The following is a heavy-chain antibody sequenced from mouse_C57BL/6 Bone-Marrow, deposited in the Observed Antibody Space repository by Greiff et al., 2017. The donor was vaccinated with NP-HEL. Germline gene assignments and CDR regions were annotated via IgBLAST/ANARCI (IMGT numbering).Heavy chain of an antibody. CDR3: AMGDYDGWYFDV. V-gene: IGHV1-74*01. CDR1: GYTFTSYW. Sequence: QVHVKQSGAELVKPGASVKVSCKASGYTFTSYWMHWVKQRPGQGLEWIGRIHPSDSDANYNQKFKGKATLTVDKSSSTAYMQLSSLTSEDSAVYYGAMGDYDGWYFDVWGTGTTVTVSS. J-gene: IGHJ1*03. D-gene: IGHD2-4*01. CDR2: IHPSDSDA.